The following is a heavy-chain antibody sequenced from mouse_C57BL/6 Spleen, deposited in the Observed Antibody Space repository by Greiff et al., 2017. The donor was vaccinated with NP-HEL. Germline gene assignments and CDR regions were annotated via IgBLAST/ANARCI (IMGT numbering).Heavy chain of an antibody. CDR2: INYDGSSN. Sequence: EVMLVESEGGLVQPGSSMKLSCTASGFTFSDYYMAWVRQVPEKGLEWVANINYDGSSNYYLDSLKSRFIISRDNAKNILYLQMSSLKSEDTATYYCARDYYGRSYWYFDVWGTGTTVTVSS. D-gene: IGHD1-1*01. V-gene: IGHV5-16*01. CDR3: ARDYYGRSYWYFDV. J-gene: IGHJ1*03. CDR1: GFTFSDYY.